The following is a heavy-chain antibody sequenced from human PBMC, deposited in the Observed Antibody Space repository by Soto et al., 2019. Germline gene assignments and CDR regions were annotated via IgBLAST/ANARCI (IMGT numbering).Heavy chain of an antibody. CDR3: ASGGYCSGGSCPPSFFDY. CDR1: GFTFSSYA. D-gene: IGHD2-15*01. Sequence: GGSLRLSCAASGFTFSSYAMSWVRQAPGKGLEWVSAISGSGGSTYYADSVKGRFTISRDISKNTLYLQMNSLRAEDTAVYYCASGGYCSGGSCPPSFFDYWGQGTLVTVSS. V-gene: IGHV3-23*01. J-gene: IGHJ4*02. CDR2: ISGSGGST.